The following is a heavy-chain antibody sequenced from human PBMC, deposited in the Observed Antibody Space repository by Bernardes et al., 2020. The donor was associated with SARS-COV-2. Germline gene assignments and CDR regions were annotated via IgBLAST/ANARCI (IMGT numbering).Heavy chain of an antibody. D-gene: IGHD5-18*01. V-gene: IGHV4-59*11. CDR2: VSYRWRT. Sequence: SETLSLTCSVSSGAISIHHWSWIRQSPGKGLEWIGFVSYRWRTTYNPSLKSRVSISVDTSKNQFSLKLRSVTAADTAVYYCARDLAFYTYGQGGALDVWGQGTTVTVSS. CDR3: ARDLAFYTYGQGGALDV. J-gene: IGHJ6*02. CDR1: SGAISIHH.